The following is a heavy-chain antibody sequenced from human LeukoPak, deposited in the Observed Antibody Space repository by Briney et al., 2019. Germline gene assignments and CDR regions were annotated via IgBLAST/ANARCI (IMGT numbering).Heavy chain of an antibody. Sequence: EASAKVSCKASGGTFSSYAISWVRQAPGQGLEWMGRIIPILGIANYAQKFQGRVTITADKSTSTAYMELSSLRSEDTAVYYCASMSNFSSWYRDYYYYGMDVWGQGTTVTVSS. CDR2: IIPILGIA. D-gene: IGHD6-13*01. V-gene: IGHV1-69*04. CDR1: GGTFSSYA. CDR3: ASMSNFSSWYRDYYYYGMDV. J-gene: IGHJ6*02.